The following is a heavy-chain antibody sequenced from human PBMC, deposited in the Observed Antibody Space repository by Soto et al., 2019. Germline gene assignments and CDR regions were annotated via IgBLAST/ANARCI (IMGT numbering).Heavy chain of an antibody. D-gene: IGHD1-26*01. CDR2: ISAYNGNT. Sequence: QVQLVQSGAEVKKPGASVKVSCKASGYTFTSYGISWVRQAPGQGLEWLGWISAYNGNTNYARNLQGRVNVTADTSTTTAYMELRSLRSDDTAVYYCARDRGIVIVGGTIPDYWGQGTLVTVSS. V-gene: IGHV1-18*01. CDR1: GYTFTSYG. J-gene: IGHJ4*02. CDR3: ARDRGIVIVGGTIPDY.